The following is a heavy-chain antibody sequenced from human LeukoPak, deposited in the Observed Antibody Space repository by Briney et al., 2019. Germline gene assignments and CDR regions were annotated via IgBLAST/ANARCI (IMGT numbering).Heavy chain of an antibody. CDR1: GYTLTELS. V-gene: IGHV1-24*01. CDR3: ARRGEFCSGGSCYVLRYYYYMDV. CDR2: FDPEDGET. D-gene: IGHD2-15*01. J-gene: IGHJ6*03. Sequence: GASVKVSCKVSGYTLTELSMHWVRQAPGKGLEWMGGFDPEDGETIYAQKFQGRVTMTEDTSTDTAYMELSSLRSEDTAVYYCARRGEFCSGGSCYVLRYYYYMDVWGKGTTVTVSS.